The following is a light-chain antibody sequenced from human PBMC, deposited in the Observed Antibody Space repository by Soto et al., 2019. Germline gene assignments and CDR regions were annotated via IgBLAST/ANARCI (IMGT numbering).Light chain of an antibody. CDR1: QSLLHSNGYNY. Sequence: DIVMTPSPLSLPVTPGEPDSISCRSSQSLLHSNGYNYLDWYLQKPGQSPQLLIYLGSNRASGVPDRFSGSGSGTDFTLKISRVEAEDVGVYYCMQALHTPLTFGKGTKVEIK. J-gene: IGKJ1*01. CDR2: LGS. CDR3: MQALHTPLT. V-gene: IGKV2-28*01.